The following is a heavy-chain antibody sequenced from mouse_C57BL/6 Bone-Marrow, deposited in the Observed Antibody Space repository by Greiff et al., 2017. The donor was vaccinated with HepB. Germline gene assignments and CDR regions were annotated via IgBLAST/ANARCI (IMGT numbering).Heavy chain of an antibody. CDR2: IDPSDSYT. CDR3: ASGGLFAY. V-gene: IGHV1-59*01. Sequence: QVQLQQPGAELVMPGTSVKLSCKASGYTFTSYWMHWVKQRPGQGLEWIGVIDPSDSYTNYNQKFKGKATLTVDTSSSTAYMQLSSLTSEDSAVYYCASGGLFAYWGQGTLVTVSA. D-gene: IGHD3-3*01. J-gene: IGHJ3*01. CDR1: GYTFTSYW.